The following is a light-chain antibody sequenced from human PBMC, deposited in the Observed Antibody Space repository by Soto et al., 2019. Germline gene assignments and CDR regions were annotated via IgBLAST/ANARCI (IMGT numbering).Light chain of an antibody. Sequence: EIVLTQSPATLSLSPGERATLSCRASQSVSSYLAWYQQKPGQAPRLLISDASNRATGVPARFSGSGSGTDFTLTIGSLEPEDFAVYYCQQRSNWPLSFGGGTKLEIK. V-gene: IGKV3-11*01. CDR2: DAS. CDR3: QQRSNWPLS. J-gene: IGKJ4*01. CDR1: QSVSSY.